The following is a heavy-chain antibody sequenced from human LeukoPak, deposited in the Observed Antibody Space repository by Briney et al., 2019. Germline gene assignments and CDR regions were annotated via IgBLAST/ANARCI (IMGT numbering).Heavy chain of an antibody. CDR2: INHSGST. V-gene: IGHV4-34*01. D-gene: IGHD6-13*01. CDR1: GGSLSGYY. Sequence: SETLSLTCAVYGGSLSGYYWSWIRQPPGKGLEWIGEINHSGSTNYNPSLKSRVTISVDTSKNQFSLKLSSVTAADTAVYYCARPRDSSSLFDYWGQGTLVTVSS. J-gene: IGHJ4*02. CDR3: ARPRDSSSLFDY.